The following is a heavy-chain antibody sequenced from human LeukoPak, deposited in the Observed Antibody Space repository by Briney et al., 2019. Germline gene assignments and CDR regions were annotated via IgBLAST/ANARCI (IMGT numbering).Heavy chain of an antibody. CDR1: GGSISSYY. Sequence: PSETLSLTCTVSGGSISSYYWSWIWQPPGKGLEWIGYIYYTGSTNYNPSLKSRVTISLDTSKNQFSLKLSSMTAADTAVYYCARQRVNKWNNLWSFDYWGQGTLVTVSS. J-gene: IGHJ4*02. CDR3: ARQRVNKWNNLWSFDY. CDR2: IYYTGST. V-gene: IGHV4-59*08. D-gene: IGHD1/OR15-1a*01.